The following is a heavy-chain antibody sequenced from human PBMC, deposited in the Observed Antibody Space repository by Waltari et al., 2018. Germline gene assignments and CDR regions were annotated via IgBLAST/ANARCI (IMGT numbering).Heavy chain of an antibody. V-gene: IGHV3-53*01. Sequence: EVQLVESGGGLIQPGWSLRLSCAVSGFAVGNNYMSWVRQAPGKGLEWISLIYSGGGIHYADSVKGRFTISRDSSKNTLYLQMNSLRVEDTAVYYCARDPPGVAVSGKGWGQGTLVTVSS. CDR1: GFAVGNNY. D-gene: IGHD6-19*01. J-gene: IGHJ4*02. CDR2: IYSGGGI. CDR3: ARDPPGVAVSGKG.